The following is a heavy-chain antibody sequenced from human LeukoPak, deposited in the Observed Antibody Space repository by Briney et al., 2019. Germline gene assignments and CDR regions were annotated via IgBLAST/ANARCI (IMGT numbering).Heavy chain of an antibody. Sequence: GGSLRLSCAASGFTFSSYSMNWVRQAPGKGLEWVSYISSSSSTIYYADSVKGRFTISRDNAKNSLYLQMNSLRAEDTAVYYCARDDEDYDSSGYNHDAFDIWGQGTMVTVSS. V-gene: IGHV3-48*04. J-gene: IGHJ3*02. CDR2: ISSSSSTI. CDR1: GFTFSSYS. D-gene: IGHD3-22*01. CDR3: ARDDEDYDSSGYNHDAFDI.